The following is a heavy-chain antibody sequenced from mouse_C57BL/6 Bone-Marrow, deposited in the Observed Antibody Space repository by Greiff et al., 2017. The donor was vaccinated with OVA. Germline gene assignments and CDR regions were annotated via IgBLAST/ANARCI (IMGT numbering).Heavy chain of an antibody. CDR2: IDPSDSYT. CDR1: GYTFTSYW. CDR3: GGVIFDY. V-gene: IGHV1-50*01. D-gene: IGHD2-13*01. Sequence: QVQLQQPGAELVKPGASVKLSCKASGYTFTSYWMQWVKQRPGQGLEWIGEIDPSDSYTNYNQKFKGKATLTVDTSSSTAYMQLSSLTSEDSAVYYCGGVIFDYWGQGTTLTVSS. J-gene: IGHJ2*01.